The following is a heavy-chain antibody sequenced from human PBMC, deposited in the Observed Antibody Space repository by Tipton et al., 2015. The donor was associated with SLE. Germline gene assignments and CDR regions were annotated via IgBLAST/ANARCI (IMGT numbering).Heavy chain of an antibody. CDR2: IYSSGST. CDR1: GGSISGYY. CDR3: AREVITITDSDAFDI. D-gene: IGHD2-21*01. J-gene: IGHJ3*02. Sequence: TLSLTCTVSGGSISGYYWSWIRQPAGKGLEWIGRIYSSGSTIYNPSLKSRLTLSLDTSKNQFSLRVRSVTAADTAVYYCAREVITITDSDAFDIWGQGTMVTVSS. V-gene: IGHV4-4*07.